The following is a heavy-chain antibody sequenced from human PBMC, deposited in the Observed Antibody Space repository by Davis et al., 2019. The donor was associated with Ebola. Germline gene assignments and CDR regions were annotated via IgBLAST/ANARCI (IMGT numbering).Heavy chain of an antibody. V-gene: IGHV4-59*01. CDR3: ARGPYYDFWSGYSPQDHFDY. D-gene: IGHD3-3*01. Sequence: PSETLSLTCAVYGGSFSGYYWSWIRQPPGKGLEWIGYIYYSGSTNYNPSLKSRVTISVDTSKNQFSLKLSSVTAADTAVYYCARGPYYDFWSGYSPQDHFDYWGQGTLVTVSS. CDR2: IYYSGST. J-gene: IGHJ4*02. CDR1: GGSFSGYY.